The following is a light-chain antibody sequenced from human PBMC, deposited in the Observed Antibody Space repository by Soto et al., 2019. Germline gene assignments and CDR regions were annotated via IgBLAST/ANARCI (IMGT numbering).Light chain of an antibody. Sequence: EIVLTQSPATLSLSPGERATLSCRTSQGVSSSLAWFQQKSGQAPRLLIYDASNRAAGIPGRFSASGSGTAFTLTISSLEPGDFAVDYCQQRSNWPWAFGQGTKVE. J-gene: IGKJ1*01. CDR1: QGVSSS. CDR3: QQRSNWPWA. V-gene: IGKV3-11*01. CDR2: DAS.